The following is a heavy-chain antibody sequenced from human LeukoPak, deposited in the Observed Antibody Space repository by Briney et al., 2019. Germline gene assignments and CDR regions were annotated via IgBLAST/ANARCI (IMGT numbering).Heavy chain of an antibody. V-gene: IGHV3-21*01. J-gene: IGHJ4*02. D-gene: IGHD6-19*01. Sequence: KPGRSLRLSCAASGFTFDDYAMHWVRQAPGKGLEWVSSISSSSSYIYYADSVKGRFTISRDNAKNSLYLQMNSLRAEDTAVYYCARGEQWLVPRTFDYWGQGTLVTVSS. CDR3: ARGEQWLVPRTFDY. CDR2: ISSSSSYI. CDR1: GFTFDDYA.